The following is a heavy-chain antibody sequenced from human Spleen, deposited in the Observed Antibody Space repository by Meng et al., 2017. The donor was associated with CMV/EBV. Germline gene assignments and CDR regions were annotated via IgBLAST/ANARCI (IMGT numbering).Heavy chain of an antibody. V-gene: IGHV1-8*01. CDR3: VRAVHGLEI. J-gene: IGHJ6*02. Sequence: ASVKVSCKASGYTLTTYGINWVRQAPGQGLEWMGWVNPYNGDGGYAQRFQGRVTVTTDTSINTAYLELTSLRSDDTAVYYCVRAVHGLEIWSQGTTVTVSS. D-gene: IGHD4-17*01. CDR1: GYTLTTYG. CDR2: VNPYNGDG.